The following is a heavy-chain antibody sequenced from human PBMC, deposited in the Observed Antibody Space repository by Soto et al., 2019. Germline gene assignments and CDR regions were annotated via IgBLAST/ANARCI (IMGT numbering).Heavy chain of an antibody. V-gene: IGHV3-21*01. Sequence: GGSLRLSCAASGFTFSSYSMNWVRQAPGKGLEWVSSISSSSSYIYYADSVKGRFTISRYNAKNSLYLQMNSLRAEDTAVYYCARDVWGSGEYFDFWGRGTLVTVSS. D-gene: IGHD3-16*01. CDR1: GFTFSSYS. CDR3: ARDVWGSGEYFDF. CDR2: ISSSSSYI. J-gene: IGHJ2*01.